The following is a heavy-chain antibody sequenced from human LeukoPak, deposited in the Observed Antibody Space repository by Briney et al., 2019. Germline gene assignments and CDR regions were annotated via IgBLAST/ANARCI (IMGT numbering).Heavy chain of an antibody. CDR1: GYTFTGYY. CDR3: ARVKKQQLVQRDYYFDY. V-gene: IGHV1-2*02. J-gene: IGHJ4*02. Sequence: GASVKVSCKASGYTFTGYYMHWVRQAPGQGLEWMGWINPNSGGTNYAQKFQGRVTMTRDTSISTAYMELSRLRSDDTAVYYCARVKKQQLVQRDYYFDYWGQGTLVTVSS. D-gene: IGHD6-13*01. CDR2: INPNSGGT.